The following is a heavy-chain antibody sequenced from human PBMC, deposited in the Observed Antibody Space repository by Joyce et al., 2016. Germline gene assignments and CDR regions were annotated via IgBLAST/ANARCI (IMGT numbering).Heavy chain of an antibody. Sequence: QAQLQESGPRLVKPSETLSLTCRVSGDSLSGHYWSWIRQAAGKGREWIGRLYTSGATSYNPSLKSRVIISADTAKDQFSLTVRSVTAADTAVYYCARDRPSGSYFDDWGQGILVSVSS. CDR1: GDSLSGHY. CDR2: LYTSGAT. J-gene: IGHJ4*02. V-gene: IGHV4-4*07. D-gene: IGHD3-10*01. CDR3: ARDRPSGSYFDD.